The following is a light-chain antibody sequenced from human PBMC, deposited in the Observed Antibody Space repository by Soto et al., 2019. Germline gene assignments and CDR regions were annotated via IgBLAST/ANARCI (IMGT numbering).Light chain of an antibody. J-gene: IGLJ1*01. CDR2: AVA. CDR3: VSYTSSTTYV. V-gene: IGLV2-14*03. CDR1: SSDVGGSNF. Sequence: SVLTQPASVSDSPGQSITISCTGTSSDVGGSNFVSWYQQHPGKPPKLIIYAVANRPSGVSNRLSGSKSGSTASLIISRLQTEDEADYYCVSYTSSTTYVFGTGTKVTVL.